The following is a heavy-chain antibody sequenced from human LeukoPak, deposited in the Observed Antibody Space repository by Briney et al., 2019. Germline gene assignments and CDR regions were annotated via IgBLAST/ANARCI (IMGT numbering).Heavy chain of an antibody. CDR2: ITGSGGNT. CDR3: AKGDSSGWETPADI. D-gene: IGHD3-22*01. J-gene: IGHJ3*02. Sequence: GGSLRLSCAASGFTFSSYAMSWVRQAPGKGLECVSGITGSGGNTFYADSVKGRFTISRDTSKNTLYLQMNSLRAEDTAIYYCAKGDSSGWETPADIRGQGTMVTVSS. CDR1: GFTFSSYA. V-gene: IGHV3-23*01.